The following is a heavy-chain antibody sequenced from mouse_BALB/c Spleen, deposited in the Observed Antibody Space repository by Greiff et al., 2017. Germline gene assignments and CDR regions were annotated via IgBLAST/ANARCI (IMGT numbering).Heavy chain of an antibody. CDR1: GYTFSSYW. CDR3: ARGGRDWYFDV. V-gene: IGHV1-9*01. Sequence: VQLQQSGAELMKPGASVKISCKATGYTFSSYWIEWVKQRPGHGLEWIGEILPGSGSTNYNEKFKGKATFTADTSSNTAYMQLSSLTSEDSAVYYCARGGRDWYFDVWGAGTTVTVSS. CDR2: ILPGSGST. D-gene: IGHD3-3*01. J-gene: IGHJ1*01.